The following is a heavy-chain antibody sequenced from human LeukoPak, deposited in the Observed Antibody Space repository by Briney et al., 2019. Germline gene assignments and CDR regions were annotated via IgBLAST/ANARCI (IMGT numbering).Heavy chain of an antibody. V-gene: IGHV1-69*13. D-gene: IGHD2-2*01. CDR2: IIPIFGTA. J-gene: IGHJ6*04. CDR3: ARGPDCSSTSCYPPYYYGMDV. CDR1: GGTFGSYA. Sequence: SVKVSCKASGGTFGSYAISWVRQAPGQGLEWMGGIIPIFGTANYAQKFQGRVTITADESTSTAYMELSSLRSEDTAVYYCARGPDCSSTSCYPPYYYGMDVWGKGTTVTVSS.